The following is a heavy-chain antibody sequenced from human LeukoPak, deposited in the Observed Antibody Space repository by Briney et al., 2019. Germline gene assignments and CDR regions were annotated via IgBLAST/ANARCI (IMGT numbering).Heavy chain of an antibody. V-gene: IGHV3-73*01. CDR3: TGNYYGSGSYADFDY. J-gene: IGHJ4*02. CDR1: GFTVSGDY. CDR2: IRSTANGYAT. D-gene: IGHD3-10*01. Sequence: GGSLRLSCAASGFTVSGDYMSWVRQASGKGLEWVGRIRSTANGYATAYAASVKGRFTISRDDSKNTAYLQMDSLKTEDTAVYYCTGNYYGSGSYADFDYWGQGTLVTVSS.